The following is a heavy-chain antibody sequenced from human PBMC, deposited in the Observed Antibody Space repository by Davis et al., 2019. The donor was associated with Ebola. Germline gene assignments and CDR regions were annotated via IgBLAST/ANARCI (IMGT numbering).Heavy chain of an antibody. J-gene: IGHJ4*02. CDR1: GGSISGHY. Sequence: PSETLSLTCTVSGGSISGHYWSWIRQSPGKGLEWIGYIYYSGNTSYNPSLKSRVIISADESSNQVSLRLTSVTAADTAMYFCARAFDSSSYGGYFFDYWGPGIPITVSS. CDR2: IYYSGNT. V-gene: IGHV4-59*11. D-gene: IGHD6-13*01. CDR3: ARAFDSSSYGGYFFDY.